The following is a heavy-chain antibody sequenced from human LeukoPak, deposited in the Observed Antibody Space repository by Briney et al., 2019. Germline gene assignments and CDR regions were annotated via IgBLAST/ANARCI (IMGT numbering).Heavy chain of an antibody. V-gene: IGHV1-69*13. CDR1: GGTFSSYA. D-gene: IGHD2-15*01. CDR3: ARVECSGGSCYSSPYYYYYGMDV. CDR2: IIPIFGTA. J-gene: IGHJ6*02. Sequence: GASVKVSCKASGGTFSSYAISWVRQAPGQGLEWMGGIIPIFGTANYAQKFQGRVTITADESTSTAYMELSSLRSEDTAVYYCARVECSGGSCYSSPYYYYYGMDVWGQGTTVTVSS.